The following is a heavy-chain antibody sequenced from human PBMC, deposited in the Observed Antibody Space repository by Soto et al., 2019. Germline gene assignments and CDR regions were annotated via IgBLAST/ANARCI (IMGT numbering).Heavy chain of an antibody. CDR3: ARSGSLDY. CDR1: GYTFTSYG. J-gene: IGHJ4*02. D-gene: IGHD3-10*01. Sequence: ASVKVSCKASGYTFTSYGISWVRQAPGQGLEWMGWISAYNGNTNYSQKLQGRVTMTRDTSANTIYMELRSLRSEDTAVYYCARSGSLDYWGQGTPVTVSS. V-gene: IGHV1-18*01. CDR2: ISAYNGNT.